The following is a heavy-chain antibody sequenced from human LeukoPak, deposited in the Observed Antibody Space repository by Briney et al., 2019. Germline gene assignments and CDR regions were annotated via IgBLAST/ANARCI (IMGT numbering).Heavy chain of an antibody. D-gene: IGHD6-13*01. CDR2: ISGSGGST. J-gene: IGHJ4*02. CDR3: AKSRGYSSSWWGEYYFDY. Sequence: PGGSLRLSCAASGFTFSSYAMSWVRQAPGKGLEWVSAISGSGGSTYYADSVKGRFTISRDNSKNTLYLQMNSLRAEDTAVYYCAKSRGYSSSWWGEYYFDYWGQGTLVTVSS. CDR1: GFTFSSYA. V-gene: IGHV3-23*01.